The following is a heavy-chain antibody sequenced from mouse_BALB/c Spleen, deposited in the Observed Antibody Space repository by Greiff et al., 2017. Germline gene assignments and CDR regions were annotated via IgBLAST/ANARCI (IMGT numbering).Heavy chain of an antibody. Sequence: EVHLVESGGGLVQPGGSLRLSCATSGFTFTDYYMSWVRQPPGKALEWLGFIRNKANGYTTEYSASVKGRFTISRDNSQSILYLQMNTLRAEDSATYYCARVIYDYYAMDYWGQGTSVTVSS. CDR2: IRNKANGYTT. V-gene: IGHV7-3*02. CDR3: ARVIYDYYAMDY. CDR1: GFTFTDYY. J-gene: IGHJ4*01. D-gene: IGHD1-1*01.